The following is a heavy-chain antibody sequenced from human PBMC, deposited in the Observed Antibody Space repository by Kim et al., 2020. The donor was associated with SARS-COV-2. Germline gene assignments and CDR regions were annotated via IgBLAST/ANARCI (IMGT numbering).Heavy chain of an antibody. Sequence: GGSLRLSCAASGFNFSSYAMHWVRQAPGKGLEWVAVIPFDGTNKYYGDSVKGRFTISRDNSKNTLYLQMNSLRAEDTAFYYCVKVGTSTTRPSFDPWGQGTLVTVSP. D-gene: IGHD2-2*01. CDR2: IPFDGTNK. V-gene: IGHV3-30*02. J-gene: IGHJ5*02. CDR1: GFNFSSYA. CDR3: VKVGTSTTRPSFDP.